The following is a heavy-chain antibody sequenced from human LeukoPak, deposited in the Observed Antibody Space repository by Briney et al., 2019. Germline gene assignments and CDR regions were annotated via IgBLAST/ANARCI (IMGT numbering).Heavy chain of an antibody. CDR3: ARISCSGGSCYKGAFDI. CDR1: GGTFSSYA. CDR2: IIPIFGTA. D-gene: IGHD2-15*01. J-gene: IGHJ3*02. V-gene: IGHV1-69*06. Sequence: SVKVSCKASGGTFSSYAISWVRQAPGQGLEWMGGIIPIFGTANYAQKFQGRVTITADKSTSTAYMELSSLRSEDTAVYYCARISCSGGSCYKGAFDIWGQGTMVTVSS.